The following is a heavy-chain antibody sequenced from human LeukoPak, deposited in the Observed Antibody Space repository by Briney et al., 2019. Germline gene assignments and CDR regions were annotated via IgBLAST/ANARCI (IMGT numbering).Heavy chain of an antibody. CDR1: GGSISSGGYS. CDR3: ARDLGYLDY. CDR2: IYHSGST. D-gene: IGHD7-27*01. J-gene: IGHJ4*02. Sequence: SETLSLTCAVSGGSISSGGYSWSWIRQPPGKGLEWIGYIYHSGSTYYNPSLKSRVTISVDRPKNQFSLKLSSVTAADTAVYYCARDLGYLDYWGQGTLVTVSS. V-gene: IGHV4-30-2*01.